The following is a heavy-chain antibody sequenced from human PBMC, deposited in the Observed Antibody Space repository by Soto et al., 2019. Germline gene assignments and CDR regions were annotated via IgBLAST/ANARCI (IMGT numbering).Heavy chain of an antibody. Sequence: GGSLRLSCAASGFTFSSYGMHWVRQAPGKGLEWVAVISYDGSNKYYADSVKGRFTISRDNSKNTLYLQMNSLRAEDTAVYYCAKDLSWRDLSGYKLDYFDYWGQGTLVTVSS. D-gene: IGHD5-12*01. CDR2: ISYDGSNK. CDR1: GFTFSSYG. V-gene: IGHV3-30*18. J-gene: IGHJ4*02. CDR3: AKDLSWRDLSGYKLDYFDY.